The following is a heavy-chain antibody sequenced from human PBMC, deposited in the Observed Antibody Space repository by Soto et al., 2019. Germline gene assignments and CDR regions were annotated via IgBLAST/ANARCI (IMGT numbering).Heavy chain of an antibody. J-gene: IGHJ6*02. Sequence: SQTLSLTCAISGDSVSSNSAAWNWIRPSPSRGPEWLGRTYYRSKWYNDHAVSVKSRITINPDTSKNQFSLQLNSVTPEDTAVYYCASGPGAFWLKAIRVIYGIELWGQETT. CDR1: GDSVSSNSAA. V-gene: IGHV6-1*01. CDR3: ASGPGAFWLKAIRVIYGIEL. CDR2: TYYRSKWYN. D-gene: IGHD3-22*01.